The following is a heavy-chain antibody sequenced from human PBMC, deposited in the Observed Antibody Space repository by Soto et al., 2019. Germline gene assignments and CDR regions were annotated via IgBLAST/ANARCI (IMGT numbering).Heavy chain of an antibody. V-gene: IGHV4-34*01. CDR3: ARGIVVVTAPSLRYYYYYGMDV. D-gene: IGHD2-21*02. J-gene: IGHJ6*02. Sequence: QVQLQQWGAGLLKPSETLSLTCAVYGGTFSGYYWSWIRQPPGKGPEWIGEINHSGSTNYNPSLKSRVTISVDTSKNQFSLKLSSVTAADTAVYYCARGIVVVTAPSLRYYYYYGMDVWGQGTTVTVSS. CDR1: GGTFSGYY. CDR2: INHSGST.